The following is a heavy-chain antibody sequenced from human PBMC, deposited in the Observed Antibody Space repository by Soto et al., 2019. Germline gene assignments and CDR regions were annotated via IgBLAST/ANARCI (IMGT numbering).Heavy chain of an antibody. Sequence: GGSLRLSCAASGFTFSSYGMHWVRQAPGKGLEWVAVIWYDGSNKYYADSVKGRFTISRDNSKNTLYLQMNSLRAEDTAVYYCARDQGSVAVAYWGQGTLVTVSS. CDR2: IWYDGSNK. V-gene: IGHV3-33*01. D-gene: IGHD6-19*01. CDR1: GFTFSSYG. J-gene: IGHJ4*02. CDR3: ARDQGSVAVAY.